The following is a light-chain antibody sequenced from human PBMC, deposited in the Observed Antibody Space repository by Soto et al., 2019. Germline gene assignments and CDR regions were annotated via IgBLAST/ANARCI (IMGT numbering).Light chain of an antibody. J-gene: IGKJ2*01. CDR2: GAF. V-gene: IGKV3-20*01. Sequence: EIVLTQSPGTLSLSPGERATLSCRASQSVSSSYLAWYQQKPGQAPRLLIFGAFSRAIGTPDRFSGSGSGTDFTLTISRPEPEDFAVYYCQEYGNSPPFTFGQGTKLEIK. CDR3: QEYGNSPPFT. CDR1: QSVSSSY.